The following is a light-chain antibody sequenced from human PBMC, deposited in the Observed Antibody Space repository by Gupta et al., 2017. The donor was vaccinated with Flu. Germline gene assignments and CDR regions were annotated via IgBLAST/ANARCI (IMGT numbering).Light chain of an antibody. V-gene: IGKV3D-20*02. CDR1: QSVGRDH. Sequence: MVLTQSPASLSLPLGDKVTLSCRASQSVGRDHLAWYHQTPGQAPRLLVYDATKRATGVPDRIFGSGSGTDFTLTSRRWEATDSGIYYWQQDYGSRTFGQGTKVEIK. J-gene: IGKJ3*01. CDR3: QQDYGSRT. CDR2: DAT.